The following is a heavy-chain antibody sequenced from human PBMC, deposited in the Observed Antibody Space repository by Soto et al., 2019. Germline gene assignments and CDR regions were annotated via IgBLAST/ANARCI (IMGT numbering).Heavy chain of an antibody. CDR1: GGSISSSNW. Sequence: SETLSLTCAVSGGSISSSNWWSWVRQPPGKGLEWIGEIYHSGSTNYNPSLKSRVTISVDKSKNQFSLKLSSVTAADTAVYYCAGDSDSSSWSGLDPWGQGTLVTVYS. V-gene: IGHV4-4*02. CDR2: IYHSGST. D-gene: IGHD6-13*01. CDR3: AGDSDSSSWSGLDP. J-gene: IGHJ5*02.